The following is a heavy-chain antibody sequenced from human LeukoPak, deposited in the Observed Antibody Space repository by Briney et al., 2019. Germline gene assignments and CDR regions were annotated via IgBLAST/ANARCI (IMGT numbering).Heavy chain of an antibody. CDR3: ARDKVDYGDYEHAFDI. Sequence: GGSLRLSCAASGFTFSSYAMSWVRQAPGKGLEWVSSISSSSSYIYYADSVKGRFTISRDNAKNSLYLQMNSLRAEDTAVYYCARDKVDYGDYEHAFDIWGQGTMVTVSS. V-gene: IGHV3-21*01. CDR2: ISSSSSYI. D-gene: IGHD4-17*01. CDR1: GFTFSSYA. J-gene: IGHJ3*02.